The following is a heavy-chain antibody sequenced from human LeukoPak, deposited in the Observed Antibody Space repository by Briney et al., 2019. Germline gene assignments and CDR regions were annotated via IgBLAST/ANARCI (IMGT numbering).Heavy chain of an antibody. J-gene: IGHJ5*02. D-gene: IGHD1-26*01. V-gene: IGHV3-49*04. CDR1: GFTFGDYA. CDR2: IRSKAYGGTT. CDR3: TRGSGRYPARWFDP. Sequence: PGRSLRLPCTASGFTFGDYAMSWVRQAPGKGLEWVGFIRSKAYGGTTEYAASVKGRFTISTDDSKSIAYLQMNSLKTEDTAVYYCTRGSGRYPARWFDPWGQGTLVTVSS.